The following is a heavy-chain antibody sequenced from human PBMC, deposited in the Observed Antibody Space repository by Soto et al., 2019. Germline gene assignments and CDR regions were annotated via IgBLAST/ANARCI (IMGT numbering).Heavy chain of an antibody. V-gene: IGHV1-18*01. CDR1: GYTFTSYG. CDR3: ARGRTSEAYYFDTSGYFADY. Sequence: ASVKVSCKASGYTFTSYGISWVRQAPGQGLEWMGWINAYNGNTKYAQKLQGRVTMTTDTSASTAYMELSSLRSDDTAVYYCARGRTSEAYYFDTSGYFADYWGQGTLVTVSS. J-gene: IGHJ4*02. CDR2: INAYNGNT. D-gene: IGHD3-22*01.